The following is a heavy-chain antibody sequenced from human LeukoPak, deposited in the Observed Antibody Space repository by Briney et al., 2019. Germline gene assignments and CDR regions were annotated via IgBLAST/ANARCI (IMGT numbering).Heavy chain of an antibody. Sequence: PGGSLRLSCAASGFTFSTYTMNWVRQAPGKGLEWVSSISSTSSYIYYSDSVKGRFTISRDNAKNSLYLQMNSLRAEDTAVYYCARGDSSGYYYLDYWGQGTLVTVSS. CDR3: ARGDSSGYYYLDY. J-gene: IGHJ4*02. CDR2: ISSTSSYI. V-gene: IGHV3-21*01. D-gene: IGHD3-22*01. CDR1: GFTFSTYT.